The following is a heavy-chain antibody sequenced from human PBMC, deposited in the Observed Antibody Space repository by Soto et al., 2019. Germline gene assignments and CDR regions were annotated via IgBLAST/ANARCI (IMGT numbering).Heavy chain of an antibody. D-gene: IGHD3-10*01. V-gene: IGHV1-2*04. CDR2: INPNSGGT. CDR1: GYTFTGYY. Sequence: GASVKVSGKASGYTFTGYYMHWVRQAPGQGLEWMGWINPNSGGTNYAQKFQGWVTMTRDTSISTAYMELSRLRSDDTAVYYCARYGPSGTYYMDVWGKGTTVTVSS. CDR3: ARYGPSGTYYMDV. J-gene: IGHJ6*03.